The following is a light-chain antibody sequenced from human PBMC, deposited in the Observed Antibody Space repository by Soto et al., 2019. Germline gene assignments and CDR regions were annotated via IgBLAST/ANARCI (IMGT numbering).Light chain of an antibody. V-gene: IGLV2-14*03. CDR1: SSDIGHYDY. Sequence: QPLLTQPASVSGSPGQSITISCTGTSSDIGHYDYVSWYQQHPGKAPKLMIYHVTYRPSGVSNRYSGSKSGNSASLTISGLQADDEADYYCCSLTTSHTYVFGSGTKVTVL. CDR2: HVT. J-gene: IGLJ1*01. CDR3: CSLTTSHTYV.